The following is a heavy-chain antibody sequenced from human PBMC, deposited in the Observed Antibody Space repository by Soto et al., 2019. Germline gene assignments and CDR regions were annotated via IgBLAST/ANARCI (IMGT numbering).Heavy chain of an antibody. CDR2: ISWNSGSI. CDR3: AKDTSYDFWSGPTNWFDP. CDR1: GFTFDDYA. J-gene: IGHJ5*02. Sequence: EVQLVESGGGLVQPGRSLRLSCAASGFTFDDYAMHWVRQAPGKGLEWVSGISWNSGSIGYADSVKGRFTISRDNAKNSLYLEMNSLRAEDTALYYCAKDTSYDFWSGPTNWFDPWGQGTPVTVSS. D-gene: IGHD3-3*01. V-gene: IGHV3-9*01.